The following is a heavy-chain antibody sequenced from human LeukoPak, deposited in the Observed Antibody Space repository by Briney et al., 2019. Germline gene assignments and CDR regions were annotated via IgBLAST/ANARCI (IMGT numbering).Heavy chain of an antibody. J-gene: IGHJ4*02. V-gene: IGHV4-59*08. CDR2: IYYSGST. CDR1: GDSISNYY. CDR3: ARHPKQQDSWRFDY. D-gene: IGHD6-13*01. Sequence: SETLSLTCTVSGDSISNYYRSWIRQPPGKGLEWIGYIYYSGSTNYNPSLKSRVTISVDRSKNQFSLRLSSVTAADTAVYYCARHPKQQDSWRFDYWGQGTLVTVSS.